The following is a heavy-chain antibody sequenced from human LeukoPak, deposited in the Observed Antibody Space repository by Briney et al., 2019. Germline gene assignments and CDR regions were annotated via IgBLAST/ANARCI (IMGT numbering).Heavy chain of an antibody. CDR1: GDSISTYY. Sequence: SETLSLTCSFSGDSISTYYWSWIRHSPGKGLEWIGHIYSSGNTDYNSSLKSRVTISVDTSKSRFSLRLSSVTATDTAVYYCARLRWQLVGPYFDYWGQGILVTVSS. CDR3: ARLRWQLVGPYFDY. V-gene: IGHV4-59*01. J-gene: IGHJ4*02. CDR2: IYSSGNT. D-gene: IGHD1-26*01.